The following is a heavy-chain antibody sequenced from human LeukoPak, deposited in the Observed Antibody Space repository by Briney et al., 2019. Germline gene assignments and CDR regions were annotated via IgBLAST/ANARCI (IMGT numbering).Heavy chain of an antibody. CDR2: INHSGST. CDR3: ASGSTLIGYGMDV. CDR1: GGSFSGYY. Sequence: PSETLSLTCAVYGGSFSGYYWSWIRQPPGKGLEWIGEINHSGSTNYNPSLKSRVTISVDTSKNQFSLKLSSVTAADTAVYFCASGSTLIGYGMDVWGQGTTVTVSS. V-gene: IGHV4-34*01. J-gene: IGHJ6*02.